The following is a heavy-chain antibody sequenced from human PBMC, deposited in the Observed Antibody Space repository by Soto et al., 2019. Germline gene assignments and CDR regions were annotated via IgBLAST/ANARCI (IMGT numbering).Heavy chain of an antibody. V-gene: IGHV1-24*01. CDR1: GYTLTELS. J-gene: IGHJ3*02. CDR3: ATLTYYYDSSGYSDAFDI. D-gene: IGHD3-22*01. CDR2: FDPEDGET. Sequence: GASVKVSCKVSGYTLTELSMHWVRQAPGKGLEWMGGFDPEDGETIYAQKFQGRVTMTEDTSTDTAYMELSSLRSEDTAVYYCATLTYYYDSSGYSDAFDIGGKGTMVTGSS.